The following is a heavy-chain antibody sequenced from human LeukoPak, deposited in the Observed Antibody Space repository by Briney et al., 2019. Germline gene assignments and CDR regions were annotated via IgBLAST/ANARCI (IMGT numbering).Heavy chain of an antibody. V-gene: IGHV6-1*01. CDR3: ASIYCSTTSCSFDY. CDR1: GDSVSSNSAA. J-gene: IGHJ4*02. Sequence: SQTLSLTCAISGDSVSSNSAAWNWIRQSPSRGLEWLGRTYYRSKWYSVSAVSVKSRITIKPDTSKNPFSLQTNSVTAADTAVYYCASIYCSTTSCSFDYWGQGTLVTVSS. CDR2: TYYRSKWYS. D-gene: IGHD2-2*01.